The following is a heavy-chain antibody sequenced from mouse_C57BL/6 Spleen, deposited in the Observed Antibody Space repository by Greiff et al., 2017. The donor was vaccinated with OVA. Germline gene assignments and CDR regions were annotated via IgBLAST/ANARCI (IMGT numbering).Heavy chain of an antibody. CDR2: IRLKSDNYAT. CDR3: TGGGAWFAY. J-gene: IGHJ3*01. V-gene: IGHV6-3*01. Sequence: EVQLVESGGGLVQPGGSMKLSCVASGFTFSNYWMTWVRQSPEKGLEWVTQIRLKSDNYATHYAESVKGRFTLSRDDSKSSVYLQMNNLRAEDTGIYYCTGGGAWFAYWGQGTLVTVSA. CDR1: GFTFSNYW.